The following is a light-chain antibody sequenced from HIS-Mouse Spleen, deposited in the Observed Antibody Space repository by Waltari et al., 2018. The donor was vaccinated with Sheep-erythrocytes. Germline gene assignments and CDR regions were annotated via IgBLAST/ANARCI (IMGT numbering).Light chain of an antibody. J-gene: IGKJ2*01. CDR2: LGS. CDR3: MQALQPPYT. Sequence: DIVMTQSPLSLPVTPGEPASISCRSSQSLLHSNGYNYLDWYLQKPGQSPQLLIYLGSNRASGVPDRFSGSGSGTDFTLKISRVEAEDVGVYYFMQALQPPYTFGQGTKLEIK. CDR1: QSLLHSNGYNY. V-gene: IGKV2-28*01.